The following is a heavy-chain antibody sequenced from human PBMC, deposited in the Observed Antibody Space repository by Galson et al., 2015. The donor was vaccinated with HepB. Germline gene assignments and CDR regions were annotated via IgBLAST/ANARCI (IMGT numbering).Heavy chain of an antibody. D-gene: IGHD6-13*01. Sequence: SLRLSCAASGFTFSSYAMHWVRQAPGKGLEWVAVISYDGSNKYYADSVKGRFTISRDNSKNTLYLQMNSLRAEDTAVYYCARDPAVGSSWHARFDYWGQGTLVTVSS. CDR3: ARDPAVGSSWHARFDY. V-gene: IGHV3-30-3*01. CDR1: GFTFSSYA. CDR2: ISYDGSNK. J-gene: IGHJ4*02.